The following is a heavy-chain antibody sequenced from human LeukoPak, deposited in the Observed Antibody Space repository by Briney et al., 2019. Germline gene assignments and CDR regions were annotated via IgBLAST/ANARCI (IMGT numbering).Heavy chain of an antibody. D-gene: IGHD3-10*01. CDR1: GFTFSYAC. CDR3: TTDAPFYGSGSYFSDFQH. CDR2: IKSKTDGGTT. Sequence: GGSLRLSCAASGFTFSYACMSWVRQAPGTELEWVARIKSKTDGGTTDHAAPVKGRFTISRDGSKKTLYLQMNSLKTEDTGVYYCTTDAPFYGSGSYFSDFQHWGQGTLVSVSS. V-gene: IGHV3-15*01. J-gene: IGHJ1*01.